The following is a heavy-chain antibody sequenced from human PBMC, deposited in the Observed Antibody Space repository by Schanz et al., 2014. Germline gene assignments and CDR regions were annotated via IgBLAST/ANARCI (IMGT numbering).Heavy chain of an antibody. CDR2: IVPLVNVT. V-gene: IGHV1-69*02. CDR1: GGTFASYT. CDR3: GEYGSDSYTDP. D-gene: IGHD3-10*01. J-gene: IGHJ5*02. Sequence: QVPLVQSGAEVKKPGSSVKVSCQASGGTFASYTLNWMRQARGQGPEVVGRIVPLVNVTLYTHKVRDRVPITAATSTGTAYMELKNLRSEDTAVYYCGEYGSDSYTDPWGQGTLVTVSS.